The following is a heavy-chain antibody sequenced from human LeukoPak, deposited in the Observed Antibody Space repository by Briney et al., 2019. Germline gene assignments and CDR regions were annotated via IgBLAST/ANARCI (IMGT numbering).Heavy chain of an antibody. CDR1: GFTFSSSA. CDR3: AKHLYSVYYPRYGMDV. Sequence: GGPLRFSCGASGFTFSSSAMSWVRKAPGKGLEWVSIISGSGGSTYYADSMRGRFTISRDNSKNTLYLQINSLRAEDTAVYYCAKHLYSVYYPRYGMDVWGQGTTATVSS. J-gene: IGHJ6*02. D-gene: IGHD3-22*01. CDR2: ISGSGGST. V-gene: IGHV3-23*01.